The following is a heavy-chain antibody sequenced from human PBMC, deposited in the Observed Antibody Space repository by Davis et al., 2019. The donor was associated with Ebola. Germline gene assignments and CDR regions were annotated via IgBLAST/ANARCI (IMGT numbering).Heavy chain of an antibody. CDR1: GFSFRSYA. Sequence: GESLNISCAASGFSFRSYAMSWVRQAPGQGLEWVSTTSSNGASTYYVDSVKGRFTISRDNSKNTLFVQMNSLRAEDTALYYCAKDLSSGWPLDFDYWGQGTRVTVSS. J-gene: IGHJ4*02. CDR2: TSSNGAST. CDR3: AKDLSSGWPLDFDY. D-gene: IGHD6-19*01. V-gene: IGHV3-23*01.